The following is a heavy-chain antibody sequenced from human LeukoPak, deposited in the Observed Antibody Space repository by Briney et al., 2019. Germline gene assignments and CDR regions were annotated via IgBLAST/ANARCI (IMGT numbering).Heavy chain of an antibody. D-gene: IGHD3-10*01. V-gene: IGHV4-61*02. CDR2: IYTSGST. CDR3: ARERLLVRGWNWFDP. Sequence: PSETLSLTCTVSGGSISSGSYYWSWIRQPAGKGLEWIGRIYTSGSTNYNPSLKSRVTISVDTSKNQFSLKLSSVTAADTAVYYCARERLLVRGWNWFDPWGQGTLVTVSS. CDR1: GGSISSGSYY. J-gene: IGHJ5*02.